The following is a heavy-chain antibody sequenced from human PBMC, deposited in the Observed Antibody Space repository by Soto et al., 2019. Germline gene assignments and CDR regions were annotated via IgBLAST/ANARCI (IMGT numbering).Heavy chain of an antibody. CDR2: IYYSGST. Sequence: SETLSLTCTVSGGSISSGDYYWSWIRQPPGKGLEWIGYIYYSGSTYYNPSLKSRVTISVDTSKNQFSLKLSSVTAADTAVYYCARAVXYYYDSSGYYYDPTFDYWGQGTLVTVSS. J-gene: IGHJ4*02. D-gene: IGHD3-22*01. V-gene: IGHV4-30-4*01. CDR3: ARAVXYYYDSSGYYYDPTFDY. CDR1: GGSISSGDYY.